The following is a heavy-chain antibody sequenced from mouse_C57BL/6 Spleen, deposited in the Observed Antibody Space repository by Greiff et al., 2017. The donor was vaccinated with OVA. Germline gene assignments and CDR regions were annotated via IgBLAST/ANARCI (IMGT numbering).Heavy chain of an antibody. J-gene: IGHJ4*01. V-gene: IGHV1-69*01. CDR2: IDPSDSYT. CDR3: ARQENYYGSIPYAMDY. D-gene: IGHD1-1*01. CDR1: GYTFTSYW. Sequence: QVQLQQPGAELVMPGASVKLSCKASGYTFTSYWMHWVKQRPGQGLEWIGEIDPSDSYTNYNQKFKGKSTLTVDKSSSTAYMQLSSLTSEDSAVYYCARQENYYGSIPYAMDYWGQGTSVTVSS.